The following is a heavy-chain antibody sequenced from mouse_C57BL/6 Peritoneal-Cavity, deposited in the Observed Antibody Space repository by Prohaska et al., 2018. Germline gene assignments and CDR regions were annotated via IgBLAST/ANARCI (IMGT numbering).Heavy chain of an antibody. CDR3: ATYYSNYWVAY. D-gene: IGHD2-5*01. CDR1: GIDFSRYW. Sequence: EVKLLQSGGGLVQPGGSLKLSCAASGIDFSRYWMSWVRLAPGKGLEWIGEMNPDSSTINYAPSLKDKFIISRDNAKNTLYLQMSKVRSEDTAIYYCATYYSNYWVAYWGQGTLVTVSA. J-gene: IGHJ3*01. V-gene: IGHV4-1*01. CDR2: MNPDSSTI.